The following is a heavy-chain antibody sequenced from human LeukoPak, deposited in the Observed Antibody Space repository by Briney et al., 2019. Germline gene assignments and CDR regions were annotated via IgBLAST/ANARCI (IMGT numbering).Heavy chain of an antibody. V-gene: IGHV3-23*01. CDR1: GFTFSSYA. CDR2: ISGSGGST. Sequence: GGSLRLSCAASGFTFSSYAMNWVRQAPGKGLEWVSAISGSGGSTYYADSVKGRFTISRDNSKNTLYLQMNSLRAEDTAVYYCATTRYCYDSSGYSNFDYWGQGTLVTVSS. CDR3: ATTRYCYDSSGYSNFDY. J-gene: IGHJ4*02. D-gene: IGHD3-22*01.